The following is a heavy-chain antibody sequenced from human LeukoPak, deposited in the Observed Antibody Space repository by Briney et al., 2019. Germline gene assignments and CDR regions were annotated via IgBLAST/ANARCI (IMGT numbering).Heavy chain of an antibody. CDR2: IYYSGST. CDR3: ARGEWELPQTFDY. CDR1: GGSISSSSYY. Sequence: PSETLSLTCTVSGGSISSSSYYWGWIRQPPGKGLEWIGSIYYSGSTYYNPSLKSRVTISVDTSKNQFSLKLSSVTAADTAVYYCARGEWELPQTFDYWGQGTLVTVSS. D-gene: IGHD1-26*01. J-gene: IGHJ4*02. V-gene: IGHV4-39*01.